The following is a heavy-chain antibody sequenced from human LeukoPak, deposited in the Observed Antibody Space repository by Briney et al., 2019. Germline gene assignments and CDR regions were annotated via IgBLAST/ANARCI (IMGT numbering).Heavy chain of an antibody. CDR1: GFTFSTYT. V-gene: IGHV3-21*04. J-gene: IGHJ6*03. Sequence: GGSLRLSCAASGFTFSTYTMNWVRRAPGKGLEWGSSICSSSSYIYYADSVKGRFTISRDNAKNSLYLQMNSLRAEDTALYYCAKEGRGYSYGYFGYYYYYYMDVWGKGTTVTISS. D-gene: IGHD5-18*01. CDR3: AKEGRGYSYGYFGYYYYYYMDV. CDR2: ICSSSSYI.